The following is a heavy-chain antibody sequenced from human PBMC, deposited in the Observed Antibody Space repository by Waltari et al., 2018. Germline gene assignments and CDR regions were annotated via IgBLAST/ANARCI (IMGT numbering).Heavy chain of an antibody. CDR2: ISWNSGSI. V-gene: IGHV3-9*01. CDR1: GFPFADYA. J-gene: IGHJ4*02. CDR3: AKGHSGSYGLDY. D-gene: IGHD1-26*01. Sequence: EVQLVESGGGLVQPGRSLRLSCAASGFPFADYAMHGVRQAPGKGLEWVSGISWNSGSIGYADSVKGRFTISRDNAKNSLYLQMNSLRTEDTALYYCAKGHSGSYGLDYWGQGTLVTVSS.